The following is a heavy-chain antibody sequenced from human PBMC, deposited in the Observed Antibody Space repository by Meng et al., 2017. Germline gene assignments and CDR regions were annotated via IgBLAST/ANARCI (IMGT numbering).Heavy chain of an antibody. Sequence: GHLQQWGAGLVEPAETLSLTCAVYGGSFSGYYWSWIRQPPGKGLEWIGEINHSGSTNYNPSLKRRVTISVDTSKNQFSLKLSSVTAADTAVYYCARGLRITMVRGVKGWFDPWGQGTLVTVSS. J-gene: IGHJ5*02. CDR3: ARGLRITMVRGVKGWFDP. CDR2: INHSGST. D-gene: IGHD3-10*01. CDR1: GGSFSGYY. V-gene: IGHV4-34*01.